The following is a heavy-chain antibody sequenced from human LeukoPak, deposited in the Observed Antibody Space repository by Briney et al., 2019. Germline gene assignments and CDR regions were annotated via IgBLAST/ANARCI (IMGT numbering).Heavy chain of an antibody. CDR3: ARCVGGRACYSDH. CDR2: IYYSGSS. D-gene: IGHD2-21*02. CDR1: GGSISSGGYY. Sequence: SETLSLTCTVSGGSISSGGYYWSWIRQHPGKGLEWIGYIYYSGSSYYNPSLKSRVSTSVDTSKNQFSLKLSSETAADTAMYYCARCVGGRACYSDHWGQGTLVTVSS. J-gene: IGHJ4*02. V-gene: IGHV4-31*03.